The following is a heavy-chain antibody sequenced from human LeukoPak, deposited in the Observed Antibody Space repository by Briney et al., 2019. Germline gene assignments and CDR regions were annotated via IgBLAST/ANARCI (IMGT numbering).Heavy chain of an antibody. J-gene: IGHJ5*02. D-gene: IGHD2-15*01. V-gene: IGHV1-2*02. CDR3: ARGPLEYCSGGSCYSGRNWFDP. Sequence: GASVKVSCKASGYSFTGYYLHWVRQPPGQGLEWMGWINPNSGDTNYAQKFQGSVTMTRDTSISTAYMNLRRLTSDDTAVYYCARGPLEYCSGGSCYSGRNWFDPWGQGTLVTVSS. CDR1: GYSFTGYY. CDR2: INPNSGDT.